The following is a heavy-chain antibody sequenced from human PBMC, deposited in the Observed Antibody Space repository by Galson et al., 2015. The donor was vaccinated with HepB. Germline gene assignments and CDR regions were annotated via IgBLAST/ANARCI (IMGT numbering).Heavy chain of an antibody. Sequence: SVKVSCKASGYMFFTYPIIWVRQAPGQGLEWLGWINTCTKSPTYAHGFTGRFVFSLDMSVSTAYLQINSLQPYDSAVYYCARVPNIFSGRGPVDHWGQGTLVTVSS. CDR3: ARVPNIFSGRGPVDH. CDR1: GYMFFTYP. D-gene: IGHD3-9*01. CDR2: INTCTKSP. J-gene: IGHJ4*02. V-gene: IGHV7-4-1*02.